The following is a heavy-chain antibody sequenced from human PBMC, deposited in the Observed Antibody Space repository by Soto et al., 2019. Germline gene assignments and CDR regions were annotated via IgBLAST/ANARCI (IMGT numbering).Heavy chain of an antibody. J-gene: IGHJ4*02. D-gene: IGHD3-3*01. CDR1: GFTFSSYS. CDR3: ARDSLDFWSGYYEFGFDY. Sequence: GGSMELSCAASGFTFSSYSMNWVRQAPGTGLEWVSSISSSSSYIYYADSVKGRFTISRDNAKNSLYLQMNSLRAEDTAVYYCARDSLDFWSGYYEFGFDYWGQGTLVTGSS. CDR2: ISSSSSYI. V-gene: IGHV3-21*01.